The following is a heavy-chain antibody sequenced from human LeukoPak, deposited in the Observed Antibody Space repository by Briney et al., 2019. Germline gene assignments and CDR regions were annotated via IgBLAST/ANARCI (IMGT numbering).Heavy chain of an antibody. CDR3: ARGGWHAPDY. J-gene: IGHJ4*02. D-gene: IGHD6-19*01. CDR1: DFTFTSYW. CDR2: IKQDGSEK. Sequence: GGSLRLSCAASDFTFTSYWMSWVRQAPGKGLEWVASIKQDGSEKYYVDSVKGRFTNSRDNAKNSLYLQMNSLRAEDTAVYYCARGGWHAPDYWGQGILVTVSS. V-gene: IGHV3-7*01.